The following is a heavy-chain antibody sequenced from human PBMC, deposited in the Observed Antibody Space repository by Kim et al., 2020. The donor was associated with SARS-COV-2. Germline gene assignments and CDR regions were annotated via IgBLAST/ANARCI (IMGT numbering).Heavy chain of an antibody. J-gene: IGHJ4*02. D-gene: IGHD6-19*01. Sequence: TSDNPSHKSRVAISIDTPRNQFSLRLSSVTAADTAIYYCARVTSGWYEVDFWGQGTLVPVSS. V-gene: IGHV4-59*01. CDR3: ARVTSGWYEVDF. CDR2: T.